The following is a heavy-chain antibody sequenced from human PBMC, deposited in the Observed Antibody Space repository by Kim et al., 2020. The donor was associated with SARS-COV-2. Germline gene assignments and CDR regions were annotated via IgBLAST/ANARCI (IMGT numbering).Heavy chain of an antibody. V-gene: IGHV1-3*01. CDR3: ARDLRYYGSGSYYSGVFGY. CDR1: GYTFTSYA. Sequence: ASVKVSCKASGYTFTSYAMHWVRQAPGQRLEWMGWINAGNGNTKYSQKFQGRVTITRDTSASTAYMELSSLRSEDTAVYYCARDLRYYGSGSYYSGVFGYWGQGTLVTVSS. CDR2: INAGNGNT. J-gene: IGHJ4*02. D-gene: IGHD3-10*01.